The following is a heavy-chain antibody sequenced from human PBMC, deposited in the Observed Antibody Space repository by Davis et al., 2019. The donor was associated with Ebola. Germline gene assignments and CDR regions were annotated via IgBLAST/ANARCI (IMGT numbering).Heavy chain of an antibody. CDR2: IKSKTDGGTT. Sequence: GESLKISCAASGFTFSNAWMSWVRQAPGKGLEWVGRIKSKTDGGTTDYAAPVKGRFTISREDSKNTLYLQMNSLKTEDTAVYYCNTLGLKALGFDYWGQGTLVTVSS. J-gene: IGHJ4*02. CDR3: NTLGLKALGFDY. V-gene: IGHV3-15*01. D-gene: IGHD2-8*01. CDR1: GFTFSNAW.